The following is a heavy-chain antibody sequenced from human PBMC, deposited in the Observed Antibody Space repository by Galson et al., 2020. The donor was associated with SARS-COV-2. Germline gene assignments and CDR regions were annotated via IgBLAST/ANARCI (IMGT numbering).Heavy chain of an antibody. Sequence: ASVKVSCMASGYTFASYGISWVRQAPGQGLEWMGWISAYNGNTNYAQKLQGRVTMTTDTSTSTAYMELRSLRSDDTAVYYCAREDSGSYRSYYYGMDVWGQGTTVTVSS. CDR1: GYTFASYG. D-gene: IGHD1-26*01. J-gene: IGHJ6*02. V-gene: IGHV1-18*01. CDR3: AREDSGSYRSYYYGMDV. CDR2: ISAYNGNT.